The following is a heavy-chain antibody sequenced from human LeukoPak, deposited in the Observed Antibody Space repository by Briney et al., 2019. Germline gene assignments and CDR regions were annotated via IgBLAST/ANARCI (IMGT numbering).Heavy chain of an antibody. V-gene: IGHV3-48*01. CDR3: ARDLLMVVVPGDDY. Sequence: PGGSLRLSCAASGFTFSSYSMNWVRQAPGKGLEWVSYISSSSSTIYYADSVKGRFTISRDNAKNSLYLQMNSLRAEDTAVYYCARDLLMVVVPGDDYWGQGTLVTVSS. CDR2: ISSSSSTI. J-gene: IGHJ4*02. D-gene: IGHD2-2*01. CDR1: GFTFSSYS.